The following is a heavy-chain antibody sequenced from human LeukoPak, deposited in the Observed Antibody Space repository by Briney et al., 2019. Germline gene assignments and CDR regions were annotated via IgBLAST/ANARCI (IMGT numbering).Heavy chain of an antibody. Sequence: KTGESLKISFKASGXRFISYCIGWVRQMPGKGLEWMGIIYPSDSDIRYSPSFQGQVTISADKSISTAYLQWSSLKASDTAMYFCARGSGWYSEYWGQGTLVTVSS. CDR1: GXRFISYC. D-gene: IGHD6-19*01. CDR2: IYPSDSDI. CDR3: ARGSGWYSEY. V-gene: IGHV5-51*01. J-gene: IGHJ4*02.